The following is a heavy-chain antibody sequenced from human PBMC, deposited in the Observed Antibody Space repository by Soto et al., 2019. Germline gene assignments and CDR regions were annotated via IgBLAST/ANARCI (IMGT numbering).Heavy chain of an antibody. CDR3: ARDPIDYAQSPDDSDI. V-gene: IGHV4-31*03. Sequence: SETLSLTCTVSGDSISSGGYYWSWIRQHPGKGLEWIGYIYYSGSTYYNPSLKSRVTISVDTSKNQFSLKLSSVTAADTAVYYCARDPIDYAQSPDDSDIWGQVPMVPVSS. CDR1: GDSISSGGYY. J-gene: IGHJ3*02. CDR2: IYYSGST. D-gene: IGHD3-16*01.